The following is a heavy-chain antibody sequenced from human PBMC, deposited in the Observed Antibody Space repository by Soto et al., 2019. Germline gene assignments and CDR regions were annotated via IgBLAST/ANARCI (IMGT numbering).Heavy chain of an antibody. D-gene: IGHD6-19*01. CDR2: MYYTGST. Sequence: SETLSLTCTVSGGSISSSSYYWGWIRQPPGKGLEWFGSMYYTGSTYYNPSLKSRVTISVDTSKNQFSLKLSSVTAADTAVYYCARTRAVWFDPWGQGTLVTVSS. J-gene: IGHJ5*02. CDR3: ARTRAVWFDP. V-gene: IGHV4-39*01. CDR1: GGSISSSSYY.